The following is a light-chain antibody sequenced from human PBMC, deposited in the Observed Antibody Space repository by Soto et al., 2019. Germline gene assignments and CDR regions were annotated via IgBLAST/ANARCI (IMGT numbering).Light chain of an antibody. CDR3: QQYGSSPIP. J-gene: IGKJ5*01. CDR1: QSITSS. CDR2: GAS. V-gene: IGKV3-20*01. Sequence: EIEMKQSTATLSVYPGERATLSCRASQSITSSLAWYQQKPGQAPRLLIYGASTRATGIPDRFSGSGSGTDFTLTISRLEPEDFAVYYCQQYGSSPIPFGQGTRLEIK.